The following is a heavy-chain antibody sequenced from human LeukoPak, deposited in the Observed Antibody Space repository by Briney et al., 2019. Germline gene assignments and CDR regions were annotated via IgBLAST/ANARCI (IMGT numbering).Heavy chain of an antibody. CDR1: GGTFSGYY. D-gene: IGHD3-10*01. J-gene: IGHJ4*02. CDR2: INHGGST. V-gene: IGHV4-34*01. CDR3: ARGSPLYYYGSGSYYKRGFDY. Sequence: SETLSLTCAVYGGTFSGYYWSWIRQPPGKGLEWVGEINHGGSTNYNPSLKSRVTISVDTSKNQFSLKLSSVTAADTAVYYCARGSPLYYYGSGSYYKRGFDYWGQGTLVTVSS.